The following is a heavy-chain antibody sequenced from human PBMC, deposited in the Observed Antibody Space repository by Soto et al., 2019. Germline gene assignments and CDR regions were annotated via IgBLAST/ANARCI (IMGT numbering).Heavy chain of an antibody. CDR2: INAGYGNT. J-gene: IGHJ4*02. Sequence: QVHLVQSGAEVRKPGASVKVSCKASGYTFSSYAMHWVRQAPGQRLEWMGWINAGYGNTKSSQKFQDRVTISRDTSASTAYMDLTSLRSEDTAVYYCARDTGDGTFYFWGQGTLVTVSS. CDR3: ARDTGDGTFYF. CDR1: GYTFSSYA. D-gene: IGHD7-27*01. V-gene: IGHV1-3*01.